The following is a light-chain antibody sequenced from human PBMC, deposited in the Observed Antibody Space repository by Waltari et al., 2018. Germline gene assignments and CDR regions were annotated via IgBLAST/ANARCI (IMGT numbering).Light chain of an antibody. J-gene: IGKJ1*01. CDR3: MQGTYWPT. V-gene: IGKV2-30*02. CDR1: QSLVRSDGNTY. Sequence: DFVMTQSPLSLPVTLGQPASISCRSSQSLVRSDGNTYLNWFQQRPGQSPRRLIYKISNRDSGGPDRFSGSRSGTDFTLKISRVEAEDVGVYYCMQGTYWPTFGQGTKVEIK. CDR2: KIS.